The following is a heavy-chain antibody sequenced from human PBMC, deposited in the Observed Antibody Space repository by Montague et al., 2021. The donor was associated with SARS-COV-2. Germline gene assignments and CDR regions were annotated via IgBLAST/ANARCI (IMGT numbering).Heavy chain of an antibody. J-gene: IGHJ4*02. V-gene: IGHV4-34*01. CDR1: GGSFGGYY. Sequence: SETLPLTCAVYGGSFGGYYWTWIRQSPGKGLEWIAEINHSGTTNYNFNPSLRSRVTISVDTSKSQFSLKLSSVTAADTGVYYCARWDPQTLTLIGLRGKSASDYWGQGTLVTVSS. CDR2: INHSGTT. D-gene: IGHD4-23*01. CDR3: ARWDPQTLTLIGLRGKSASDY.